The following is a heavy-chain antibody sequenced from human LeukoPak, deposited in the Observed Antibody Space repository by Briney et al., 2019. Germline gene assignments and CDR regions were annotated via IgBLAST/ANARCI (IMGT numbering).Heavy chain of an antibody. CDR3: AKEPTSYSSVWYFQH. CDR2: VSHDGSTT. CDR1: GFNFSNFG. V-gene: IGHV3-30*18. J-gene: IGHJ1*01. D-gene: IGHD6-13*01. Sequence: SGGSLRLSCAASGFNFSNFGMQWVRQAPGKGLEWLAVVSHDGSTTFYADSVKGRFTISRDNSKNTLHLEMYSLTTEDTAVYYCAKEPTSYSSVWYFQHWGQGTLVTVSS.